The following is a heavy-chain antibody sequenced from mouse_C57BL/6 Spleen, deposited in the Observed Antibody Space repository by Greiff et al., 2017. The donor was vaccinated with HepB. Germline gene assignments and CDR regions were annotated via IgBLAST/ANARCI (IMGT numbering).Heavy chain of an antibody. CDR1: GYTFTSYW. CDR3: ARPRYYGSSYDYAMDY. J-gene: IGHJ4*01. D-gene: IGHD1-1*01. Sequence: QVQLQQPGAELVKPGASVKLSCKASGYTFTSYWMHWVKQRPGQGLEWIGMIHPNSGSTNYNEKFKSKATLTVDKSSSTAYMQLSSLTSEDSAVYYCARPRYYGSSYDYAMDYWGQGTSVTVSS. V-gene: IGHV1-64*01. CDR2: IHPNSGST.